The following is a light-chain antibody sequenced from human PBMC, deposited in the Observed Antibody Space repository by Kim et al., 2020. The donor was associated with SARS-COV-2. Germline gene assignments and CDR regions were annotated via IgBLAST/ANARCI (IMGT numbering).Light chain of an antibody. V-gene: IGLV3-19*01. CDR2: GKN. J-gene: IGLJ3*02. Sequence: ALRQTVRITNQRDSLRSYYASWYQQKPGQAPVLVIYGKNNRPSGNPDRFSGSSSGNTASLTITGAQAEDEADYYCNSRDSSGNHWVFGGGTQLTVL. CDR3: NSRDSSGNHWV. CDR1: SLRSYY.